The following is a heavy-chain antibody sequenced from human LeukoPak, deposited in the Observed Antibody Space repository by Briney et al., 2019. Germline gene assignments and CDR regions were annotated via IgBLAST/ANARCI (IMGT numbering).Heavy chain of an antibody. CDR1: GGSISSSSYY. V-gene: IGHV4-39*01. CDR2: IYYSGST. Sequence: PSETLSLTCTVSGGSISSSSYYWGWIRQPPGKGLEWIGSIYYSGSTYYNPSLKSRVTISVDTSKNQFSLKLSSLTAADTAVYYCARGRRITMVRGALNWFDPWGQGTLVTVSS. J-gene: IGHJ5*02. D-gene: IGHD3-10*01. CDR3: ARGRRITMVRGALNWFDP.